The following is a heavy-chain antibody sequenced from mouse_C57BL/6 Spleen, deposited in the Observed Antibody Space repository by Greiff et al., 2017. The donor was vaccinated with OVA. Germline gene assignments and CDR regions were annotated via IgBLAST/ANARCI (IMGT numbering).Heavy chain of an antibody. V-gene: IGHV5-9-1*02. D-gene: IGHD2-5*01. Sequence: EVQLVESGEGLVKPGGSLKLSCAASGFTFSSYAMSWVRQTPEKRLEWVAYISSGGDYIYYADTVKGRITISRDNARNTLYLQMSSLKSEDTAMYYCTRDQRAYYSNAAWFAYWGQGTLVTVSA. CDR3: TRDQRAYYSNAAWFAY. J-gene: IGHJ3*01. CDR2: ISSGGDYI. CDR1: GFTFSSYA.